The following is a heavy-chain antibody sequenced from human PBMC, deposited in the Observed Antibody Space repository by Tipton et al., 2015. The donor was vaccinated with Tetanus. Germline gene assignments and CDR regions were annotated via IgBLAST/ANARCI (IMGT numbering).Heavy chain of an antibody. CDR1: GFTFRSYT. CDR2: ISGSSLRP. V-gene: IGHV3-23*01. CDR3: AKEALGVLDV. J-gene: IGHJ6*04. Sequence: SLRLPCAASGFTFRSYTMNWVRQAPGKGLQWVSAISGSSLRPYYADSVKGRFTISRDNSKNTVWLQLNSLRGDDTAIYYCAKEALGVLDVWGKGTPVTVSP.